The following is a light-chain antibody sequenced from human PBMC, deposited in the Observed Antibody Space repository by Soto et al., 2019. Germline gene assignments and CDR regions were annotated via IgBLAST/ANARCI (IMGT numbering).Light chain of an antibody. V-gene: IGKV4-1*01. CDR2: WAS. CDR1: QSVLYSPNNKNF. J-gene: IGKJ2*01. Sequence: DIVMTQSPDSLAVSLGERATINCKSSQSVLYSPNNKNFLAWYQQKPGQPPKLLIYWASTRESGVPDRFSGSGSGTDFSLTISSLQPEDFATYYCQQTDSFPYTFGRGTKVEIK. CDR3: QQTDSFPYT.